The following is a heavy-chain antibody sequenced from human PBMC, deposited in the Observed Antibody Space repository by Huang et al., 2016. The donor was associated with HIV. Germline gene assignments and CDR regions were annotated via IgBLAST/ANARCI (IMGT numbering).Heavy chain of an antibody. CDR3: ARGRYALMGRGVMAFGLDV. Sequence: QVQLVQSGAELKEPGASVKVSCKTSEYTFTSYDINWVRQATGQGLEWMGGMKRKPGNTGYEQKFEGRVTMTRNTSISTASMELSSLRSEDTAVYYCARGRYALMGRGVMAFGLDVWGQGTTVTVSS. CDR2: MKRKPGNT. V-gene: IGHV1-8*01. CDR1: EYTFTSYD. J-gene: IGHJ6*02. D-gene: IGHD3-10*01.